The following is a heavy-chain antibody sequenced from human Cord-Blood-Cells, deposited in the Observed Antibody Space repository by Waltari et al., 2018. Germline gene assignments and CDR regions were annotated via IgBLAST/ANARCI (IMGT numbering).Heavy chain of an antibody. CDR2: IYYSGST. Sequence: QLQLQESGPGLVKPSETLSLTCTVAGGSISSSSYYWGWCRQPPGKGLEWIGCIYYSGSTYYNPSLKSRVTISVDTSKNQFSLKLSSVTAADTAVYYCARHPPPYYDSSGYDYWGQGTLVTVSS. J-gene: IGHJ4*02. V-gene: IGHV4-39*01. CDR1: GGSISSSSYY. D-gene: IGHD3-22*01. CDR3: ARHPPPYYDSSGYDY.